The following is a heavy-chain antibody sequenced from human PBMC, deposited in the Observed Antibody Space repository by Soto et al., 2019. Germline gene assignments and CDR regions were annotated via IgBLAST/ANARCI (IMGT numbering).Heavy chain of an antibody. V-gene: IGHV4-59*08. Sequence: QVQLQESGPGLVKPSETLSLTCTVSGDSISSYYWSWIRQPPGKGLEWIGYIFHTGSANYNPSLKSRVTKPRHTPKTRFSRRLSSVPPPHPAVYYGAKQPYPSGAYYFDSGGRGPPATVPS. CDR1: GDSISSYY. D-gene: IGHD6-19*01. CDR3: AKQPYPSGAYYFDS. J-gene: IGHJ4*02. CDR2: IFHTGSA.